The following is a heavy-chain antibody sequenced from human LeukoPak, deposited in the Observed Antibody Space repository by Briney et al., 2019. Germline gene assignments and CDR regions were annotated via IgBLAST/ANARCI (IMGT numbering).Heavy chain of an antibody. CDR3: ARAGVANYYDSSGYYFDAFDI. D-gene: IGHD3-22*01. J-gene: IGHJ3*02. CDR2: IYARGTS. Sequence: SETLSLTCTVSGGSISFGSFYWSWIRQPAGKRLEWIGQIYARGTSNYNPSLRSRVTISLDTSKNQFSLKLSSVTAADTAVYYCARAGVANYYDSSGYYFDAFDIWGQGTMVTVSS. V-gene: IGHV4-61*09. CDR1: GGSISFGSFY.